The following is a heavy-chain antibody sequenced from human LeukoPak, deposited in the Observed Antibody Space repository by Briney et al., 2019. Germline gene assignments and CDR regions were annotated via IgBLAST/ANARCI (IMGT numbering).Heavy chain of an antibody. CDR2: ISGSGGST. CDR1: GFTFSSYA. Sequence: GGSLRLSCAASGFTFSSYAMSWVRQAPGKGLEWVSAISGSGGSTYYADSVKGRFTISRDNSKNSLYLQMNSLRAEDTAVYYCARDWGSGGWPIFDYWGQGSLVTVSS. D-gene: IGHD6-19*01. CDR3: ARDWGSGGWPIFDY. V-gene: IGHV3-23*01. J-gene: IGHJ4*02.